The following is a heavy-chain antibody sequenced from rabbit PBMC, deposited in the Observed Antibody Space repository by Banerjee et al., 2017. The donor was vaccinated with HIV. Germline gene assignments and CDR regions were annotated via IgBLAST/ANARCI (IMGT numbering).Heavy chain of an antibody. CDR2: IYAGSSGST. Sequence: QEQLEESGGDLVKPEGSLTLTCTASGFSFSSSYYMCWVRQAPGKGLEWIGCIYAGSSGSTYYASWAKGRFTISSHNAQNTLYLQLNDLTVADTATYFCARENNDVESGAYSLWGPGTLVTVS. D-gene: IGHD1-1*01. J-gene: IGHJ4*01. CDR3: ARENNDVESGAYSL. V-gene: IGHV1S45*01. CDR1: GFSFSSSYY.